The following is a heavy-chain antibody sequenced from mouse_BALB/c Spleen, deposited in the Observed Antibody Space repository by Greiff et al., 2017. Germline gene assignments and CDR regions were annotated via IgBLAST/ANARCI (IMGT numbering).Heavy chain of an antibody. V-gene: IGHV5-12-2*01. J-gene: IGHJ4*01. Sequence: EVQGVESGGGLVQPGGSLKLSCAASGFTFSSYTMSWVRQTPEKRLEWVAYISNGGGSTYYPDTVKGRFTISRDNAKNTLYLQMSSLKSEDTAMYYCARQMAYYGNPYPMDYWGQGTSVTVSS. CDR3: ARQMAYYGNPYPMDY. CDR1: GFTFSSYT. CDR2: ISNGGGST. D-gene: IGHD2-10*01.